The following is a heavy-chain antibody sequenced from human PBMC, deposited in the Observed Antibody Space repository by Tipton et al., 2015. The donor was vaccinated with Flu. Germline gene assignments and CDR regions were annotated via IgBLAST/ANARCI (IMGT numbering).Heavy chain of an antibody. D-gene: IGHD2-15*01. Sequence: QLVQSGAEVKKPGASVKVSCKASGYTFTRYGISWVRQAPGQGPEWMGWISVYNGNTNYAEKFQDRVTMTTDTSTSTAYMELRSLRSDDPALYYCARDWPYCSGGSCFSDIWGQGTLVTVCS. V-gene: IGHV1-18*01. CDR3: ARDWPYCSGGSCFSDI. CDR1: GYTFTRYG. CDR2: ISVYNGNT. J-gene: IGHJ4*02.